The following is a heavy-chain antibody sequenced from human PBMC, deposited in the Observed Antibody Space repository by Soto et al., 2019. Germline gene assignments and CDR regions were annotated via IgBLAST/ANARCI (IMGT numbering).Heavy chain of an antibody. CDR3: TTFGYFDWAYYYYCMDV. Sequence: PGGSLRLSCAASGFTFSSYDMHWVRQATGKGLEWVSAIGTAGDTYYPGSVKGRFTISRENAKNSLYLQMNSLRAEDTAVYHCTTFGYFDWAYYYYCMDVWGKGTTVTVSS. J-gene: IGHJ6*03. CDR2: IGTAGDT. D-gene: IGHD3-9*01. V-gene: IGHV3-13*01. CDR1: GFTFSSYD.